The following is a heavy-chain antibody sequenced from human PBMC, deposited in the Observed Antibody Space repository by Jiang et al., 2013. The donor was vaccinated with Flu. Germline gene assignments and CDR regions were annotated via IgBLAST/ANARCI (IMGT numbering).Heavy chain of an antibody. D-gene: IGHD3-10*01. CDR1: GFTFSSYA. CDR3: ARARGMVRGVIGHPAPRTDFDY. Sequence: VQLVESGGGVVQPGRSLRLSCAASGFTFSSYAMHWVRQAPGKGLEWVAVISYDGSNKYYADSVKGRFTISRDNSKNTLYLQMNSLRAEDTAVYYCARARGMVRGVIGHPAPRTDFDYWGQGTLVTVSS. V-gene: IGHV3-30-3*01. J-gene: IGHJ4*02. CDR2: ISYDGSNK.